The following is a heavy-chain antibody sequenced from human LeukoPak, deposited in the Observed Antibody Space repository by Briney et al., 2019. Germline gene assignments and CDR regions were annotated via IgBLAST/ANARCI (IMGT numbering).Heavy chain of an antibody. V-gene: IGHV4-38-2*02. J-gene: IGHJ4*02. Sequence: SETLSLTCGVSGYSINSGYYWGWIRQPPGKGLEWIGNIYHNGGTYYNPSLKSRVTISVDTSKNQFSLKVTSVTAADTAVYYCARDRSLGYSSGSYDYWGQGTLVTVSS. CDR2: IYHNGGT. D-gene: IGHD3-10*01. CDR1: GYSINSGYY. CDR3: ARDRSLGYSSGSYDY.